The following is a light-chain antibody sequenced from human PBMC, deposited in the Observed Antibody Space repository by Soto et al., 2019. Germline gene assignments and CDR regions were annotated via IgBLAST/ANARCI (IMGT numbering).Light chain of an antibody. Sequence: EKVMTQSPGSLSVSPGERAALSCRASQSVGSNLAWYQRKPGQAPRLLLYGASTRATGIPSRFSGSGSGTEFTLTLSSLQSEDFAVYYCQQYYDWPWTFGQGTTVEIK. CDR2: GAS. V-gene: IGKV3-15*01. CDR3: QQYYDWPWT. J-gene: IGKJ1*01. CDR1: QSVGSN.